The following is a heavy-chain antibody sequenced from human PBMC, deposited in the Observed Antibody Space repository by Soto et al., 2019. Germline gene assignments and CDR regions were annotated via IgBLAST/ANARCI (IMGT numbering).Heavy chain of an antibody. J-gene: IGHJ6*02. CDR3: ASHRGYCGGDCYPYYYYGMDV. V-gene: IGHV4-31*03. CDR1: GGSISSGGYY. CDR2: IYYSGST. Sequence: SETLSLTCTVSGGSISSGGYYWSWIRQHPGKGLEWIGYIYYSGSTYYNPSLKSRVTISVDTSKNQFSLKLSSVTAADTAVYYCASHRGYCGGDCYPYYYYGMDVWGQGTTVTVSS. D-gene: IGHD2-21*02.